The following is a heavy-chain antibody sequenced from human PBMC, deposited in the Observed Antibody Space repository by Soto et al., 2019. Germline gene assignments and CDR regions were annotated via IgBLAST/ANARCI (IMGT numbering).Heavy chain of an antibody. J-gene: IGHJ4*02. CDR1: GFTFRSFA. D-gene: IGHD6-6*01. CDR3: AKDPASALYSSSSGVDY. V-gene: IGHV3-23*01. CDR2: ISGSGGST. Sequence: GGSLSPSCAASGFTFRSFAMSWVRQAPGKGLEWVSAISGSGGSTYYADSVKGRFTISRDNSKNTLYLQMNSLRAEDTAVYYCAKDPASALYSSSSGVDYWGQGTLVTVSS.